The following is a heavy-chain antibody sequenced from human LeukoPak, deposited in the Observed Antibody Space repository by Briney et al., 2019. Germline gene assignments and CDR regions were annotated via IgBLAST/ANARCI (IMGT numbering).Heavy chain of an antibody. CDR1: GFTFSSYG. V-gene: IGHV3-30*18. CDR2: ISYDGRNK. D-gene: IGHD3-10*01. Sequence: GGSLRLSCAASGFTFSSYGMHWVRQAPGKGLEWVAVISYDGRNKNYADTLKGRFTISREDSKNTLYLQMNSLRAEDTAVYYCAKDRSRALWFGELKMDPWGQGALVTVS. CDR3: AKDRSRALWFGELKMDP. J-gene: IGHJ5*02.